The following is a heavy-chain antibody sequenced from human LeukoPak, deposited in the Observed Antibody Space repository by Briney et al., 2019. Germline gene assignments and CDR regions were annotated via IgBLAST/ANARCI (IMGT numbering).Heavy chain of an antibody. V-gene: IGHV4-59*12. J-gene: IGHJ4*02. CDR1: GGSISSYY. D-gene: IGHD3-10*01. CDR2: IYYSGST. CDR3: ARRGLGHYYGSGSSYDY. Sequence: SETLSLTCTVSGGSISSYYWSWIRQPPGKGLEWIGYIYYSGSTNYNPSLKSRVTISVDTSKNQFSLKLSSVTAADTAVYYCARRGLGHYYGSGSSYDYWGQGTLVTVSS.